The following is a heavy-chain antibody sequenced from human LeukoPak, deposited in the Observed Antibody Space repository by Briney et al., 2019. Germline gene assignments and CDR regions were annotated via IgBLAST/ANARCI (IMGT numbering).Heavy chain of an antibody. V-gene: IGHV1-2*02. D-gene: IGHD6-13*01. CDR2: INPNSGGT. CDR3: ARVGGSWYLGLGS. CDR1: GYTFTGYF. J-gene: IGHJ4*02. Sequence: ASVKVSCKASGYTFTGYFIHWVRQAPGQGLEWMGWINPNSGGTSYAQKFQGRLTMTRDTSISTAYMELSSLTSDDTAVYCCARVGGSWYLGLGSWGQGTLVTVSS.